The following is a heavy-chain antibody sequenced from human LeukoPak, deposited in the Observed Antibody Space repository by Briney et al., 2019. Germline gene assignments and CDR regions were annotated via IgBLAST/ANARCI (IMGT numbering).Heavy chain of an antibody. CDR2: INHSGST. CDR1: GGSFSGYY. D-gene: IGHD3-10*01. Sequence: SETLSLTRAVYGGSFSGYYWSWIRQPPGKGLEWIGEINHSGSTNYNPSLKSRVTISVDTSKNQFSLKLSSVTAADTAVYYCARVERFWDFCDYWGQGTLVTVSS. J-gene: IGHJ4*02. V-gene: IGHV4-34*01. CDR3: ARVERFWDFCDY.